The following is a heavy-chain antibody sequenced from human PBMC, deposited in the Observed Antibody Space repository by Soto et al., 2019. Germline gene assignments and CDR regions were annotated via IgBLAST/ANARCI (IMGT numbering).Heavy chain of an antibody. Sequence: QVHLVESGGGAVQPGRSLRVSCEASGFIFSSYGMHWVRQAPGKGLEWVAFIKQDGSNKLYGDSVKGRFTISRDNSKNTLKLPLFSLRGGDTAVYSGAKCREEVMHCAVDVWGQGATVTVTS. CDR2: IKQDGSNK. D-gene: IGHD2-21*01. CDR3: AKCREEVMHCAVDV. J-gene: IGHJ6*02. CDR1: GFIFSSYG. V-gene: IGHV3-33*06.